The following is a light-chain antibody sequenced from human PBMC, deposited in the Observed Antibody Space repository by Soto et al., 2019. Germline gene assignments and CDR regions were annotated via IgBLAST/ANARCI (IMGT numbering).Light chain of an antibody. CDR2: HVT. J-gene: IGLJ1*01. CDR3: CSYTTSNPFV. CDR1: SSDVGAYNY. V-gene: IGLV2-14*01. Sequence: QSALTQPASVSGSLGQSITISCSGTSSDVGAYNYVSWYQQYPGKAPKLMIYHVTDRPSGVSNRFSGSKSGNPASLTISGLQAEDEADYYCCSYTTSNPFVFGTGNKVTVL.